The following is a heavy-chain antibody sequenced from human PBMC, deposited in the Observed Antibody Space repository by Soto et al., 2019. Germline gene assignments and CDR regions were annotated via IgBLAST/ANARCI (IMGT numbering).Heavy chain of an antibody. CDR3: ASGYYRFGWFDP. Sequence: SETLSLTCAVYGGSFSGYYWSWIRQPPGKGLEWIGEINHSGSTNYNLSLKSRVTISVDTSKNQFSLKLSSVTAADTAVYYCASGYYRFGWFDPWGQGTFVTVSS. J-gene: IGHJ5*02. CDR2: INHSGST. CDR1: GGSFSGYY. D-gene: IGHD3-22*01. V-gene: IGHV4-34*01.